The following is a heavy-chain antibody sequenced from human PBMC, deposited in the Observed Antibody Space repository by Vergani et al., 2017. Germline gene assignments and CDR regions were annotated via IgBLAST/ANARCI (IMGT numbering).Heavy chain of an antibody. D-gene: IGHD3-22*01. J-gene: IGHJ4*02. Sequence: EVQLVESGGGLVQPGGSLRLSCAASGFSLSRFWMSWVRQAPEKGLEWVAHISPDGSATSYVDSVKGRFTISRDNTKNTLYLQMNSLRAEDTAVYYCAKDTYDSSGYYFDYWGQGTLVTVSS. CDR1: GFSLSRFW. CDR3: AKDTYDSSGYYFDY. CDR2: ISPDGSAT. V-gene: IGHV3-7*03.